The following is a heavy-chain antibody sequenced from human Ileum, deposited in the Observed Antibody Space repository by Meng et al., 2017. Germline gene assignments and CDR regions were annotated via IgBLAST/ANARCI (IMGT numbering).Heavy chain of an antibody. J-gene: IGHJ4*02. Sequence: SETLSLTCTVSGGSISSGSYYWSWIRQTAGKGLEWIGRINTSGSTNYNPSLKSRVTISLDTSKNLFSLKLISVTAADTAVYYCASRPSGTGYYKGFDYWGQGTLVTVSS. CDR2: INTSGST. CDR1: GGSISSGSYY. D-gene: IGHD3-9*01. CDR3: ASRPSGTGYYKGFDY. V-gene: IGHV4-61*02.